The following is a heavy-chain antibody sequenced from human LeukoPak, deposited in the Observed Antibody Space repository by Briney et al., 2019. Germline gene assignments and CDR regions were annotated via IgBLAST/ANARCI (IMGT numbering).Heavy chain of an antibody. V-gene: IGHV3-30-3*01. CDR2: ISYDGSNK. CDR1: GFTFSSYA. CDR3: ARAGFRGVIYGEYNWFDP. D-gene: IGHD3-10*01. J-gene: IGHJ5*02. Sequence: QTGGSLRLSCAASGFTFSSYAMPWVRQAPGKGLEWVAVISYDGSNKYYADSVKGRFTISRDNSKNTLYLQMNSLRAEDTAVYYCARAGFRGVIYGEYNWFDPWGQGTLVTVSS.